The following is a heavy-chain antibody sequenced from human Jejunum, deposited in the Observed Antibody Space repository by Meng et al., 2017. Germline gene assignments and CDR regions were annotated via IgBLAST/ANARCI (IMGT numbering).Heavy chain of an antibody. V-gene: IGHV3-9*01. CDR2: ISFNGRTV. J-gene: IGHJ6*02. CDR1: GFTFGEFA. Sequence: SLKISCAASGFTFGEFAMHWVRQAPGKGLEWVSGISFNGRTVGYADSVKGRFTISRDNDKNSLYLQMNSLRGEDTALYYCAKAHLTLVRGVMYYYGLDVWGQGTTVTVSS. CDR3: AKAHLTLVRGVMYYYGLDV. D-gene: IGHD3-10*01.